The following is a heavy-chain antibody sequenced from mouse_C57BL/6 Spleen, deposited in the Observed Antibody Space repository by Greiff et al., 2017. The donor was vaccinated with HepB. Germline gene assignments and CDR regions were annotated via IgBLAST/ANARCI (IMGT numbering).Heavy chain of an antibody. J-gene: IGHJ1*03. CDR1: GYTFTDYE. D-gene: IGHD1-1*01. CDR2: IDPETGGT. V-gene: IGHV1-15*01. CDR3: TRFTTVVATSSYWYFDV. Sequence: QVQLQQSGAELVRPGASVTLSCKASGYTFTDYEMHWVKQTPVHGLEWIGAIDPETGGTAYNQKFKGKAILTADKSSSTAYMELRSLTSDDSAVYYCTRFTTVVATSSYWYFDVWGTGTTVTVSS.